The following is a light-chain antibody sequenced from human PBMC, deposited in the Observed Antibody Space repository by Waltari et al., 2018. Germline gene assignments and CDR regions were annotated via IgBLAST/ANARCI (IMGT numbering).Light chain of an antibody. CDR2: EVT. J-gene: IGLJ2*01. Sequence: QSALTQPASVSGSPGQSITISCTGTSRDVGKYNLVYWYQQHPGEVPKLMIYEVTKRPSGVSDRFSGSKSGNTASLTISGLQAEDEADYFCCSFAGRGFSVIFGGGTKLTVL. CDR1: SRDVGKYNL. CDR3: CSFAGRGFSVI. V-gene: IGLV2-23*02.